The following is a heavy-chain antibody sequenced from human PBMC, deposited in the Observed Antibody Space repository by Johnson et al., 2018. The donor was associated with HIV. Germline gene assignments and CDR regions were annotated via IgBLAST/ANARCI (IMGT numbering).Heavy chain of an antibody. Sequence: VQLVESGGGLVQPGGSLRLSCAASGFSFSSYDMHWVRQATGKNLEWVSAIGVAGDTYYAGSVRGRFTISRENAKNSFYLQMNDLRVGDTAVFYWARRRQGSASYSDPFESWGQGTMVTVSS. CDR2: IGVAGDT. V-gene: IGHV3-13*01. CDR3: ARRRQGSASYSDPFES. D-gene: IGHD2-15*01. J-gene: IGHJ3*02. CDR1: GFSFSSYD.